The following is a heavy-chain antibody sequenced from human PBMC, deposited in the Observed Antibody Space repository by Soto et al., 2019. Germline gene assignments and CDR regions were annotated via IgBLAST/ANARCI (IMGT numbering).Heavy chain of an antibody. Sequence: ASVKVSCKASGYTFTSYGISWVRQAPGQGLEWMGWISAYNGNTNYAQKLQGRVTMTTDTSTSTAYMELRSLRSDDTAVYYCAGSALYGSGSYYPPDYWGQGTLVTVS. J-gene: IGHJ4*02. CDR1: GYTFTSYG. D-gene: IGHD3-10*01. CDR2: ISAYNGNT. V-gene: IGHV1-18*01. CDR3: AGSALYGSGSYYPPDY.